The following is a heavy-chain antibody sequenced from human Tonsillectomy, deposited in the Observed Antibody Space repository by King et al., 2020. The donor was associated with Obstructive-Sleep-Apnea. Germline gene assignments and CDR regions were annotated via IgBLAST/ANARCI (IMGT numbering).Heavy chain of an antibody. CDR1: GGSISSSSYY. J-gene: IGHJ4*02. CDR3: ARTTYDSSVYYFLEY. V-gene: IGHV4-39*07. Sequence: QLQESGPGLVKPSETLSLSCTVSGGSISSSSYYWGWIRQPPGKGLEWIGSIYYSGTTYYNPSLKSRVTISVDTSKNQFSRKLSAVTAADTAVYFCARTTYDSSVYYFLEYWGQGTLVTVSS. D-gene: IGHD3-22*01. CDR2: IYYSGTT.